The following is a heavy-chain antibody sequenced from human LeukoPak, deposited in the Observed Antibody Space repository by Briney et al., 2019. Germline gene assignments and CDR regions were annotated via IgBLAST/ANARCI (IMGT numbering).Heavy chain of an antibody. CDR2: IISSSSTI. CDR3: ARAGVAGTWVHFDY. D-gene: IGHD6-19*01. CDR1: GFTFSTYS. V-gene: IGHV3-48*02. J-gene: IGHJ4*02. Sequence: GGSLRLSCAASGFTFSTYSMSWGRQAPGEGLEWVSYIISSSSTIYYAESVKGRFTISRDNAKNSLYLQMNSLRDEDTAVYYCARAGVAGTWVHFDYWGQGTLVTVSS.